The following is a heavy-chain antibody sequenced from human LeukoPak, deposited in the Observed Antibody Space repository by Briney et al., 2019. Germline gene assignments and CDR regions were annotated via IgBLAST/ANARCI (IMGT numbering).Heavy chain of an antibody. CDR3: ARDRIVGARPNGAFDI. J-gene: IGHJ3*02. Sequence: GASVKVSCKASGGTFSSYAISWVQQAPGQGLEWMGRIIPIFGTANYAQKFQGRVTITTDESTSTAYMELSSLRSEDTAVYYCARDRIVGARPNGAFDIWGQGTMVTVSS. V-gene: IGHV1-69*05. CDR2: IIPIFGTA. CDR1: GGTFSSYA. D-gene: IGHD1-26*01.